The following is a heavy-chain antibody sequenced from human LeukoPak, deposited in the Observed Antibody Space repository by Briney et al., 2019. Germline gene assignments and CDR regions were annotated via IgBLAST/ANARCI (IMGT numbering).Heavy chain of an antibody. V-gene: IGHV3-7*01. J-gene: IGHJ3*02. CDR3: ARSPYSSGRAFDI. Sequence: PGGSLRLSCAASGFTFSSYWMSWVRQAPGKGLEWVAHIKQDGSEKYYVDSVKGRFTISRDNAKNSLYLQMNSLRAEDTAVYYCARSPYSSGRAFDIWGQGTMVTVSS. CDR2: IKQDGSEK. D-gene: IGHD6-19*01. CDR1: GFTFSSYW.